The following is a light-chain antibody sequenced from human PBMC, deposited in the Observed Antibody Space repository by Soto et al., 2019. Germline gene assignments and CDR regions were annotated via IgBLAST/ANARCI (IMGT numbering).Light chain of an antibody. CDR3: QKYNGALWA. CDR1: QDISNY. Sequence: DFQMTQSPSSLSSSVGDRFSITCRASQDISNYLAWYQQKPGKTPKLLIYAASALQSGVPSRFSGSGSGTDFTLTINSLQPEDVATYYCQKYNGALWAFGQGTKVDI. CDR2: AAS. J-gene: IGKJ1*01. V-gene: IGKV1-27*01.